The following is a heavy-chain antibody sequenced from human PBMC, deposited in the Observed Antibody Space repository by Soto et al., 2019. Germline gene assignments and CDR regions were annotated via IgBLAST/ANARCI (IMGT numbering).Heavy chain of an antibody. V-gene: IGHV3-23*01. J-gene: IGHJ4*02. CDR2: ISDSGDNT. CDR1: GFTFSSYA. D-gene: IGHD5-12*01. CDR3: AKSDTGYDYFDY. Sequence: SLRLSCAASGFTFSSYAMSWVRQTPGKGLMWVSAISDSGDNTFYADSVKGRFTISRDNSKNTLYLQMNSLRAEDTAVYYCAKSDTGYDYFDYWGQGTLVTVSS.